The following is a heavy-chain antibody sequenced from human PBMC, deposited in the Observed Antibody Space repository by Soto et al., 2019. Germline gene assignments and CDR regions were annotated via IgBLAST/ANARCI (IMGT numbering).Heavy chain of an antibody. CDR1: GDSVSSNSAA. CDR3: AREACSGGNCFYFGPDY. Sequence: SQTLSLTCAISGDSVSSNSAAWNWIRQSPSRDLEWLGRTYYRSNWYNEYAVSVKSRITFNPDTSKNQLSLQLNSLRAEDTAVYYCAREACSGGNCFYFGPDYWGQGTLVTVSS. J-gene: IGHJ4*02. D-gene: IGHD2-15*01. V-gene: IGHV6-1*01. CDR2: TYYRSNWYN.